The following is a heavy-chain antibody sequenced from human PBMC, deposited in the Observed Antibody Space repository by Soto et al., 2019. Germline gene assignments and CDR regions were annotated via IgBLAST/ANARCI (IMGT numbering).Heavy chain of an antibody. D-gene: IGHD6-13*01. J-gene: IGHJ4*02. V-gene: IGHV3-21*01. CDR1: GFTFSSYS. Sequence: GGSLRLSCAASGFTFSSYSMNWVRQAPGKGLEWVSSISSSSSYIYYADSVKGRFTISRDNAKNSLYLQMNSLRAEDTAVYYCARDLKQQHRTGAYWGQGTLVTVSS. CDR3: ARDLKQQHRTGAY. CDR2: ISSSSSYI.